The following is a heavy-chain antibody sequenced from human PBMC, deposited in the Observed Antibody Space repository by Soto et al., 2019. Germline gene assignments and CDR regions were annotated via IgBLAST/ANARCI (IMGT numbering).Heavy chain of an antibody. D-gene: IGHD3-10*01. Sequence: SETLSLTCTVSGGSISSGGYYWSWIRQHPGKGLEWIGYIYYSGSTYYNPSLKSRVTISVDTSKNPFCLKLSSVTAADTAVYSCARGRFGEFFHGMDVWGQGTTVTVAS. CDR2: IYYSGST. CDR1: GGSISSGGYY. J-gene: IGHJ6*02. CDR3: ARGRFGEFFHGMDV. V-gene: IGHV4-31*03.